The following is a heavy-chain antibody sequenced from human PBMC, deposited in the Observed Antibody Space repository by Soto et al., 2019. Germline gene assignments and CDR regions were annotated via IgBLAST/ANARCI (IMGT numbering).Heavy chain of an antibody. D-gene: IGHD3-3*01. J-gene: IGHJ4*02. V-gene: IGHV3-48*02. Sequence: QTGGSLRLSCAVSGFTFSPYSMNWDRQAPGKGLEWISYISSGGDTIYYADSVRGRFTVSRDNTKNSLYLQMDSLRDEDTAVYYCARDRSTIYGVVTPIDYWGQGTLVTVSS. CDR3: ARDRSTIYGVVTPIDY. CDR2: ISSGGDTI. CDR1: GFTFSPYS.